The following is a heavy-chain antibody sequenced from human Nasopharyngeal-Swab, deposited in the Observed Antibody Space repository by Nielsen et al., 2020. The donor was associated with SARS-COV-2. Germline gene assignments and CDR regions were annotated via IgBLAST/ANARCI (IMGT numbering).Heavy chain of an antibody. CDR2: ISSSSRSYT. CDR3: ARFMLRNAFDI. D-gene: IGHD2-8*01. CDR1: GFTFSDYY. J-gene: IGHJ3*02. Sequence: GGSLRLSCAASGFTFSDYYMSWIRQAAGKGLEWVSYISSSSRSYTNNADSVKGRSTISRDNAKNSLYLQMNSLRAEDTAVYYCARFMLRNAFDIWGQGTMVTVSS. V-gene: IGHV3-11*06.